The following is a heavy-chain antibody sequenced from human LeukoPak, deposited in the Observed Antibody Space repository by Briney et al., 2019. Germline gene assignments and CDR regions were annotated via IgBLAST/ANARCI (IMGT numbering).Heavy chain of an antibody. Sequence: GGSLRLSCSASGFIFSTSAMHWVRQAPGKGLDYVSGISFNGRSTYYADSLKGRFSISRDNSKNTLYLHISSLRDEDTAVYYCVKARESRVYYFDSWGQGTLVTVSS. V-gene: IGHV3-64D*09. CDR3: VKARESRVYYFDS. CDR1: GFIFSTSA. D-gene: IGHD2-8*01. CDR2: ISFNGRST. J-gene: IGHJ4*02.